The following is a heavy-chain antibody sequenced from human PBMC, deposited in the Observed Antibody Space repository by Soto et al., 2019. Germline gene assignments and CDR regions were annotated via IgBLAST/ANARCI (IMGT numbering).Heavy chain of an antibody. CDR2: ISGIGVST. J-gene: IGHJ4*02. D-gene: IGHD5-12*01. Sequence: PRGSLRLSCPASRFTWSSYAMSWVRQTAGKGLGWVSAISGIGVSTYYADSVKGRLTISRDNSKNTLYLQMNSLRAEDTAVYYCAKGLIRDSGYDFCFDYWGQGTQVTGSS. V-gene: IGHV3-23*01. CDR1: RFTWSSYA. CDR3: AKGLIRDSGYDFCFDY.